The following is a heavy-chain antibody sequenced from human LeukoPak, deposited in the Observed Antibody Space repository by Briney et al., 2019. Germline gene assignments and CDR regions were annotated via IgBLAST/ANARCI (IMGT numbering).Heavy chain of an antibody. CDR1: GHISSSYG. CDR2: ISANNGNT. J-gene: IGHJ5*02. Sequence: GASVKVSCKASGHISSSYGISWVRQAPGQGLEWMGWISANNGNTNYARKLQGRVTMTTDTSTSTVYMELRSLTSDDTAVYYCARAALQPNWFDPWGQGTLVTVSS. D-gene: IGHD2-2*02. CDR3: ARAALQPNWFDP. V-gene: IGHV1-18*01.